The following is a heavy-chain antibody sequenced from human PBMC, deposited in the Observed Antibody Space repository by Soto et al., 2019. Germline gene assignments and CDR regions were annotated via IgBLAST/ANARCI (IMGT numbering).Heavy chain of an antibody. CDR2: ISTSTGNT. CDR3: ARGDGMAARYYGYDI. D-gene: IGHD6-6*01. Sequence: GATGKASCTASGYTFTNYDVTWVRQAPGQGLEWMGWISTSTGNTNYAQKLQGRVTMTTDTSASTAYMELRSLRSDDTAVYYCARGDGMAARYYGYDICGQGTTVTVS. J-gene: IGHJ3*02. V-gene: IGHV1-18*04. CDR1: GYTFTNYD.